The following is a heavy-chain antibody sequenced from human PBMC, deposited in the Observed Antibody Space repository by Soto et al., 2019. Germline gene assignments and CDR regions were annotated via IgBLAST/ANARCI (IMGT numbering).Heavy chain of an antibody. CDR3: ARAFPYYDFWSGNCGMDV. CDR1: GGSISSYY. CDR2: IYTSGST. V-gene: IGHV4-4*07. Sequence: LSLTCTLSGGSISSYYWSWIRQPAGKGLEWIGRIYTSGSTNYNPSPKSRVTMSVDTSKNQFSLKLSSVTAADTAVYYCARAFPYYDFWSGNCGMDVWGQGTTVTVSS. J-gene: IGHJ6*02. D-gene: IGHD3-3*01.